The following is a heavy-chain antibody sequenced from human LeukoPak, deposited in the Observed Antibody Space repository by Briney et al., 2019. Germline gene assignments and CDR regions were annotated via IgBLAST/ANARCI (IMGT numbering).Heavy chain of an antibody. CDR1: GYTFTGYY. D-gene: IGHD6-13*01. J-gene: IGHJ4*02. V-gene: IGHV1-2*06. CDR3: ARVEVTYSSRNGDY. CDR2: INPNSGGT. Sequence: ASVKVSCKASGYTFTGYYMHWVRQAPGQGLEWMGRINPNSGGTNYAQKFQGRVTMTRDTSISTAYMELSRPRSDDTAVYYCARVEVTYSSRNGDYWGQGTLVTVSS.